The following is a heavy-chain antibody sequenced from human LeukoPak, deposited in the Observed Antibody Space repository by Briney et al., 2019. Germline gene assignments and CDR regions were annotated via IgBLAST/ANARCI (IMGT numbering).Heavy chain of an antibody. J-gene: IGHJ5*02. CDR3: AREAVMVRGVIGFDP. V-gene: IGHV4-59*11. D-gene: IGHD3-10*01. Sequence: PSETLSLTCTVSGGSISSHYWSWIRQPPGKGLEWIGYIYYSGGTNYNPSLKSRVTISVDTSKNQFSLKLSSVTAADTAVYYCAREAVMVRGVIGFDPWGQGTLVTVSS. CDR2: IYYSGGT. CDR1: GGSISSHY.